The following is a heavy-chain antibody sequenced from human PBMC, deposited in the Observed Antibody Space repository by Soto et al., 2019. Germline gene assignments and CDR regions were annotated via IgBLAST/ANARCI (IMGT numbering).Heavy chain of an antibody. J-gene: IGHJ6*02. D-gene: IGHD4-17*01. CDR1: GHTFTSDY. CDR2: INPSGGST. V-gene: IGHV1-46*01. Sequence: ASVKDSCKASGHTFTSDYMHWVRQAPGQELEWLGIINPSGGSTSYAQKFQGRVTMTRDTSTSTVYMELSSLRSEDTAVYYCARKTTVTTGRYYYYGMDVWGQGTTVTVSS. CDR3: ARKTTVTTGRYYYYGMDV.